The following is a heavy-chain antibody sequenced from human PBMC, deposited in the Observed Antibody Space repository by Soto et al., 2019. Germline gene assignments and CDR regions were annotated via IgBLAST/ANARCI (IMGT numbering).Heavy chain of an antibody. CDR1: GFTFSSYA. V-gene: IGHV3-30-3*01. D-gene: IGHD3-9*01. J-gene: IGHJ4*02. CDR3: AREQSYDILTVYLMGVLDY. CDR2: ISYDGSNK. Sequence: GGSLRLSCAASGFTFSSYAMDWVRQAPGKGLEWVALISYDGSNKYYADSVKGRFTISRDNSKNTLYLQMNSLRAEDTAVYYSAREQSYDILTVYLMGVLDYWGQGTLVTVSS.